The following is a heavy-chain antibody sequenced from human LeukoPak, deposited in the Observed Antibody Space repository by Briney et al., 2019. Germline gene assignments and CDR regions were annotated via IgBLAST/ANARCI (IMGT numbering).Heavy chain of an antibody. Sequence: ASVKVSCKASGYTFTGYYLHWVRQAPGQGLEWMGWINPSSGGAKYAQNFQGRVIITMDTSISTAYMEMSSLRSDDTAGYYCARSSRPTYYHFYYYMDVWGKGSTVTVSS. CDR2: INPSSGGA. CDR3: ARSSRPTYYHFYYYMDV. V-gene: IGHV1-2*02. J-gene: IGHJ6*03. CDR1: GYTFTGYY. D-gene: IGHD6-13*01.